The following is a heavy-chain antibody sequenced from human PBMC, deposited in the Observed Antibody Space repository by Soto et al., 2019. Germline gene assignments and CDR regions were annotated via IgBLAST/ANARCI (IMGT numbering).Heavy chain of an antibody. V-gene: IGHV4-61*01. CDR2: VYYSGTT. J-gene: IGHJ4*02. CDR3: ARTTAVPNTLRSRYFFDY. Sequence: SETLSLTCPVSGGSVSNKTYYWSWIRQPPGKRLEWIEYVYYSGTTNYNPSLKSRVTISVDLSKNQFSLGLSSVTTADTALYYCARTTAVPNTLRSRYFFDYWGQGTLVTVSS. CDR1: GGSVSNKTYY. D-gene: IGHD4-17*01.